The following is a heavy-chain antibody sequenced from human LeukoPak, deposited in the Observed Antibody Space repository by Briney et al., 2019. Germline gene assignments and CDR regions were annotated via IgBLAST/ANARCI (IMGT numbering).Heavy chain of an antibody. J-gene: IGHJ4*02. CDR3: ARENYDILTGYFYFDY. CDR2: INHSGST. Sequence: SETLSLTCAVYGGSFSGYYWSWIRQPPGKGLEWIGEINHSGSTNYNPSLKSRVTISVDTSKNQFSLKLSSVTAADTAVYYCARENYDILTGYFYFDYWGQGTLVTVSS. D-gene: IGHD3-9*01. CDR1: GGSFSGYY. V-gene: IGHV4-34*01.